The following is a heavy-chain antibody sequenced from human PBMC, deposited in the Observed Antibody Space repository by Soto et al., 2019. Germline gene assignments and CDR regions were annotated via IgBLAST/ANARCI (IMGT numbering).Heavy chain of an antibody. J-gene: IGHJ5*01. CDR3: ARAGLLRNPRYNWFEP. Sequence: QVQLVESGGGVVQPGRSLRLSCAASGFTFSSYGMHWVRQAPGKGLEWVAVIWYDGSNKYYADSVKGRFTISRDNYKNRLYLQINRLRAEDTAVYYCARAGLLRNPRYNWFEPRGQGTQVTGSS. V-gene: IGHV3-33*01. CDR1: GFTFSSYG. D-gene: IGHD5-12*01. CDR2: IWYDGSNK.